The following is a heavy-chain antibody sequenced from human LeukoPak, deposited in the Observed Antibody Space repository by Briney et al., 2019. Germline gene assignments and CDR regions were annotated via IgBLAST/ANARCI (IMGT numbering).Heavy chain of an antibody. Sequence: ASVKVSCKASGYTFTGYYIQWVRQAPGQGLEWMGWINPNSGGTNYAQRFQGRVTMTRDTSISTAYMELSRLRSDDTAVYYRARLVYGDYYFDYWGQGTLVTVSS. J-gene: IGHJ4*02. CDR3: ARLVYGDYYFDY. V-gene: IGHV1-2*02. CDR2: INPNSGGT. D-gene: IGHD2-21*02. CDR1: GYTFTGYY.